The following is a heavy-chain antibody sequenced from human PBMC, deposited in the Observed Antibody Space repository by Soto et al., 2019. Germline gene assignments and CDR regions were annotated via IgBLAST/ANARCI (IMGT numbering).Heavy chain of an antibody. CDR2: INPGNSET. CDR1: GYGFIQYW. V-gene: IGHV5-51*01. CDR3: ARPAQNHVAS. J-gene: IGHJ5*02. D-gene: IGHD2-15*01. Sequence: VESLTISCEASGYGFIQYWIVSVRQMPGKGLEWMAIINPGNSETRYSPAFQGQVTISADKSVTTTYLQWDSLKASDSAMYFCARPAQNHVASWGKGNLVTVSS.